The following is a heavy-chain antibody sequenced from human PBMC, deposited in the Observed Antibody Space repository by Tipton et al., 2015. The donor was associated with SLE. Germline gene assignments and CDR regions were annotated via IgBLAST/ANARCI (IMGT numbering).Heavy chain of an antibody. CDR2: TYSGGPT. CDR3: AKDSAFSSSWPVDS. J-gene: IGHJ4*02. CDR1: GFTFSTYA. V-gene: IGHV3-NL1*01. Sequence: SLRLSCAASGFTFSTYAMNWVRQAPGKGLEWVSVTYSGGPTYYADSVKGRFTISRDNAEDTLYLEMNSLRTEDTAVYYCAKDSAFSSSWPVDSWGQGTLVTVSS. D-gene: IGHD6-13*01.